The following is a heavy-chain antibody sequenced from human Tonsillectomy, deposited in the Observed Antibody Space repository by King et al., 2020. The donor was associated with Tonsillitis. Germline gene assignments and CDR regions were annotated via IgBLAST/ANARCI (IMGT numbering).Heavy chain of an antibody. CDR2: ISYDGSNK. CDR1: GFTFSSYA. Sequence: VQLVESGGGVVQPGRSLRLSCAASGFTFSSYAMHWVRQAPGKXLEWVAVISYDGSNKYYADSVKGRFTISRDNSKNTLYLQMNSLRAEDTAVYYCARVIAAAGTAFXYWGXXXLVTVSS. V-gene: IGHV3-30*04. J-gene: IGHJ4*01. CDR3: ARVIAAAGTAFXY. D-gene: IGHD6-13*01.